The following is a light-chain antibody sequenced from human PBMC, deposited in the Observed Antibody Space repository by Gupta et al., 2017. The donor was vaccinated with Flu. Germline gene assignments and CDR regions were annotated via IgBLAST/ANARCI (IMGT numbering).Light chain of an antibody. CDR3: QSYDSSMVYV. Sequence: QSVLTQPPSVSGAPGQRVTISCTGSSSNIGAGYDVHWYQQHPATAPKLLIYGNSNRTAGVPDRFSGSKAGTSASLAITGLQAEDAADYYGQSYDSSMVYVFGTGTKVTVL. V-gene: IGLV1-40*01. CDR1: SSNIGAGYD. J-gene: IGLJ1*01. CDR2: GNS.